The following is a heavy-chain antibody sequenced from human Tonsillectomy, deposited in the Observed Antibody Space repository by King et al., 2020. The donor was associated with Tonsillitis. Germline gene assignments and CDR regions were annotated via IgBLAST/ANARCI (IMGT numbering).Heavy chain of an antibody. CDR1: GFTFSSYG. CDR2: ISYDGSNK. V-gene: IGHV3-30*18. Sequence: VQLVESGGGVVQPGRSLRLSCAASGFTFSSYGMHWVRQAPGKGLEWVAVISYDGSNKYYADSVKGRFTISRDNSKNTLYLQMNSLRAEDTAVYYCAKDSATEGAFDIWGQGTMVTVSS. CDR3: AKDSATEGAFDI. J-gene: IGHJ3*02. D-gene: IGHD4-17*01.